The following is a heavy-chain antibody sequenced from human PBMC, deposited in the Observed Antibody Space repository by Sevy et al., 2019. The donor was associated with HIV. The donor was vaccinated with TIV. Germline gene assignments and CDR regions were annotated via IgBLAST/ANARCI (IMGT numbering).Heavy chain of an antibody. J-gene: IGHJ6*02. V-gene: IGHV4-61*01. CDR3: ARDDYGEDYGMDV. Sequence: SETLSLTCTVSGGSVSSGSYYWSWIRQPPGKGLEWIGYIYYSGSTNYNPSLKSRVTISVDTSKNQFSLKLSSVTAADTAVYYCARDDYGEDYGMDVWGQGTTVTVSS. CDR2: IYYSGST. CDR1: GGSVSSGSYY. D-gene: IGHD4-17*01.